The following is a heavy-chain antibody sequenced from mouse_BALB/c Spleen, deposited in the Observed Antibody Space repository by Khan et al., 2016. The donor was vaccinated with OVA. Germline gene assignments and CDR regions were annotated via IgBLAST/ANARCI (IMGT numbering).Heavy chain of an antibody. CDR3: ARDAGRY. V-gene: IGHV1-18*01. CDR1: GNTFTEYT. CDR2: INPKNGVT. Sequence: EVQLQQSGPEVVKPGATVKISCTPSGNTFTEYTLHWVKQSHGKSLEWIGVINPKNGVTSYNQKFKGKATLTVDKSSSTAYMEFRSLTSEDSAVDYCARDAGRYWGQGTSVTVSS. J-gene: IGHJ4*01. D-gene: IGHD3-3*01.